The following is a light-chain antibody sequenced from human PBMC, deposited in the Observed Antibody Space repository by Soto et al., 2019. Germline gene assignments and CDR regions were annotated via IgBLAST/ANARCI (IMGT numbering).Light chain of an antibody. V-gene: IGLV1-40*01. CDR1: SSNIGAGYD. J-gene: IGLJ2*01. CDR2: GKN. CDR3: QSFDSSLSVV. Sequence: QSVLTQPPSVSGAPGQRVTISCTGNSSNIGAGYDVHWYQHFPGTAPKLLIHGKNNRPSGVPDRISGSKSGTSASLAITGLQAEDEADYYCQSFDSSLSVVFGGGTKLTVL.